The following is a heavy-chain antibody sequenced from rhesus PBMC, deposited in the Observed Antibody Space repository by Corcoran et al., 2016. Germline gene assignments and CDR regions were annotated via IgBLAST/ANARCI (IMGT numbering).Heavy chain of an antibody. D-gene: IGHD5-42*01. Sequence: EVQLVESGGGLAKPGGSLRLSCAASGFTFSTYWMNWVRQAPGKVLEWVSAINSGGGSTYYTDSVKGRFTISRDNSKNTLSLQMNSLRAEDTAVYYCAKSVRGYWIDYWGQGVLVTVSS. J-gene: IGHJ4*01. V-gene: IGHV3S25*01. CDR1: GFTFSTYW. CDR3: AKSVRGYWIDY. CDR2: INSGGGST.